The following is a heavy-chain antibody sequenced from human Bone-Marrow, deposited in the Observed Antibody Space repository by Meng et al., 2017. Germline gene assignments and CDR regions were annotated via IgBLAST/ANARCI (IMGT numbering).Heavy chain of an antibody. CDR1: GCSFSGSY. CDR2: INHSGST. V-gene: IGHV4-34*01. J-gene: IGHJ4*02. Sequence: VQLQQWGSGSLKPSRTLSLTCAVYGCSFSGSYWSWIRQPPGKGLEWIGEINHSGSTNYHPSLKSRVTISVDTSKNQFSLKLSSVTAADTAVYYCARGVASPIFSTVVAPAFDYWGQGTLVTVSS. CDR3: ARGVASPIFSTVVAPAFDY. D-gene: IGHD4-23*01.